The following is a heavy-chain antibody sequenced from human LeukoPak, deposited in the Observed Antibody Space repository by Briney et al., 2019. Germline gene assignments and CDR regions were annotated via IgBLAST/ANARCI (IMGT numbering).Heavy chain of an antibody. CDR3: SRQRSTSTYYIGLDV. D-gene: IGHD6-6*01. V-gene: IGHV6-1*01. Sequence: SQSLSLTCAISVGTVTSNTAAWNWIRQSPSRGLKSLGRTYYRSKWNTDYAASVQNRITINPDTSTNQFSLQLKSATPEDTAVYYCSRQRSTSTYYIGLDVWGQGTTVTVSS. CDR2: TYYRSKWNT. CDR1: VGTVTSNTAA. J-gene: IGHJ6*02.